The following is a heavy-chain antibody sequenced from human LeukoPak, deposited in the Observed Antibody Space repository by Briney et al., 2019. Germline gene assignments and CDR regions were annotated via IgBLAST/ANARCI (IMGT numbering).Heavy chain of an antibody. J-gene: IGHJ4*02. CDR1: GGSIGSGSYY. V-gene: IGHV4-61*02. CDR2: IYTSGST. D-gene: IGHD3-22*01. Sequence: PSETLSLTCTVSGGSIGSGSYYWSWIRQPAGKGLEWIGRIYTSGSTNYNPSLKSRVTISVDTSKNQFSLKLSSVTAADTAVYYCARARYYYDSSGYYYNLFFDYWGQGTLVTVSS. CDR3: ARARYYYDSSGYYYNLFFDY.